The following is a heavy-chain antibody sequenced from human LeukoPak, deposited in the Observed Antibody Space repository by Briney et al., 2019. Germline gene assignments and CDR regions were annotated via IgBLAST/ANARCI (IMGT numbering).Heavy chain of an antibody. Sequence: GGSLRLSCAGSGFSFSSYGMHWVRQAPGKGLEWMAFIRSDGSNKYYADSVKGRFTISRDNSKNTLYLQMNSLRAEDTAVYYCAKGSRYDPGGNWGQGTLVTVSS. J-gene: IGHJ4*02. D-gene: IGHD3-16*01. CDR2: IRSDGSNK. CDR3: AKGSRYDPGGN. V-gene: IGHV3-30*02. CDR1: GFSFSSYG.